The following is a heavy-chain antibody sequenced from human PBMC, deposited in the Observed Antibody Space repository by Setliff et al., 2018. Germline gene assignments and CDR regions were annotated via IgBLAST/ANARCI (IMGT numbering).Heavy chain of an antibody. CDR3: ARHKSNGSGSYPSLYMDV. CDR1: GDSISSGTYC. J-gene: IGHJ6*03. Sequence: PSETLSLTCTVSGDSISSGTYCWNWIRQYPGEGLEWIGYICNSGVTNYNPSLKSRVTISVDTSKNQLSLELASVTAADTAVYYCARHKSNGSGSYPSLYMDVWGKGIMVTVSS. V-gene: IGHV4-39*01. D-gene: IGHD3-10*01. CDR2: ICNSGVT.